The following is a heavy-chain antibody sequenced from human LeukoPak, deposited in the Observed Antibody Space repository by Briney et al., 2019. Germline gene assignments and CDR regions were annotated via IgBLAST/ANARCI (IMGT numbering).Heavy chain of an antibody. D-gene: IGHD3-10*01. CDR2: ISGSGGST. Sequence: QTGGSLRLSCAASGFTFSSYAMSWVRQAPGKGLEWVSAISGSGGSTYYADSVKGRFTISRDNSKNTLYLQMNGLRAEDRAVYYCARARITMVRGVILVGSYYGMDVWGQGTTVTVSS. J-gene: IGHJ6*02. V-gene: IGHV3-23*01. CDR3: ARARITMVRGVILVGSYYGMDV. CDR1: GFTFSSYA.